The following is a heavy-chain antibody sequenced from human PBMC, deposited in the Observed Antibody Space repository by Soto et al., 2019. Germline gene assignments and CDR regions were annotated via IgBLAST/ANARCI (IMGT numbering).Heavy chain of an antibody. CDR3: ARDSSSWYGPLDY. D-gene: IGHD6-13*01. J-gene: IGHJ4*02. CDR1: GFTLSGRS. V-gene: IGHV3-74*01. Sequence: PGGSLRLSCAASGFTLSGRSMHWVRQAPGKGLVWVSGIENAGTNTNYADSVKGRFTSSRDNAKNTLYLQMNSLRAEDTAVYYCARDSSSWYGPLDYWAREPWSPSPQ. CDR2: IENAGTNT.